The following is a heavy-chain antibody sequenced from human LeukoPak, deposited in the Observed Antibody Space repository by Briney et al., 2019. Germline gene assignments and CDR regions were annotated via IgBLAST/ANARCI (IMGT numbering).Heavy chain of an antibody. D-gene: IGHD3-3*01. CDR1: GGTFSSYA. J-gene: IGHJ4*02. V-gene: IGHV1-69*05. CDR3: ARAGAERFLEGPMAY. Sequence: ASVKVSCKASGGTFSSYAISWVRQAPGQGLEWMGGIIPIFGTANYAQKFQGRVTITTDESTSTAYMELSSLRSEDTAVYYCARAGAERFLEGPMAYWGQGTLVTLSS. CDR2: IIPIFGTA.